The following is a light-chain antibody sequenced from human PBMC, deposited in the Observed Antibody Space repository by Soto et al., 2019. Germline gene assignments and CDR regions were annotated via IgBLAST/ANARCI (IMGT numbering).Light chain of an antibody. J-gene: IGLJ2*01. Sequence: QSVLTQPPSVSGAPGQRVTISCTGSSSNIGTTYEVHWYQQIPGTAPRLLIYGNTNRPSGVPDRFSGSKSGTSASLAITGLQAEDEADYYCQSYDISLRGSLFGGGTKLTVL. V-gene: IGLV1-40*01. CDR3: QSYDISLRGSL. CDR1: SSNIGTTYE. CDR2: GNT.